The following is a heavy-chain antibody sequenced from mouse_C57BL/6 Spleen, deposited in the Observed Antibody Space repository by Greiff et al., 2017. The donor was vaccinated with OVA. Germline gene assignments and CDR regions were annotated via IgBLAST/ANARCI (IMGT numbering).Heavy chain of an antibody. CDR3: ARDLVALWGYAMDY. J-gene: IGHJ4*01. CDR2: ISDGGSYT. V-gene: IGHV5-4*01. Sequence: EVKLMESGGGLVKPGGSLKLSCAASGFTFSSYAMSWVRQTPEKRLEWVATISDGGSYTYYPDNVKGRFTISRDNAKNNLYLQMSHLKSEDTAMYYCARDLVALWGYAMDYWGQGTSVTVSS. CDR1: GFTFSSYA. D-gene: IGHD1-1*01.